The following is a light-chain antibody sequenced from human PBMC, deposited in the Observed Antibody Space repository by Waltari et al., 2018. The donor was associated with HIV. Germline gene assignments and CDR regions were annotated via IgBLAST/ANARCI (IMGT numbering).Light chain of an antibody. CDR1: SSDVGGYSF. CDR2: DVT. V-gene: IGLV2-11*01. J-gene: IGLJ3*02. Sequence: QSALTQPRSVSGSPGQSVTISCTGTSSDVGGYSFVSWYQQHPNKAPKLMIDDVTKSSLVVPPLFSGSQSGNTASLTISGLQAEDEADYYCCSYAGDPWVFGGGTKLTVL. CDR3: CSYAGDPWV.